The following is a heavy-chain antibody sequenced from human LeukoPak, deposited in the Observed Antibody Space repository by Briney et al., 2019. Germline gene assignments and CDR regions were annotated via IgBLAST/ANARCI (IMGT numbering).Heavy chain of an antibody. D-gene: IGHD6-19*01. V-gene: IGHV3-7*01. Sequence: PGGSLRLSCAASGFTFSNFWMSWVRQAPGKGLEWVANINQDGSEKNYVDSVKGRFTISRDSAKDSLYLQLNSLRVEDTALYYRARVSAHAGIAVAASDYWGQGTLVTVSS. CDR1: GFTFSNFW. CDR3: ARVSAHAGIAVAASDY. J-gene: IGHJ4*02. CDR2: INQDGSEK.